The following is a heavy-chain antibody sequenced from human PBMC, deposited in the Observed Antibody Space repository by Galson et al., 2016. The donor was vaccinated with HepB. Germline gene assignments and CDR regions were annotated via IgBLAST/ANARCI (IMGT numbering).Heavy chain of an antibody. V-gene: IGHV4-59*01. CDR1: GGFISPDY. J-gene: IGHJ5*02. CDR3: ARGRWFDP. CDR2: TTNSGST. Sequence: ETPSLTCTVSGGFISPDYWSWFRQPPGKGLEWIGYTTNSGSTNYNPSLKSRVTISVDTSKNQFSLKLSSVTAADTAVYYCARGRWFDPWGQGIRVTVSS.